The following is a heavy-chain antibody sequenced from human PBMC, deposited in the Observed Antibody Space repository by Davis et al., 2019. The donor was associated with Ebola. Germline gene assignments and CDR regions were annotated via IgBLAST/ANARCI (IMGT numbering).Heavy chain of an antibody. J-gene: IGHJ6*03. Sequence: ASVKVSCKASGYTFTGYYMHWVRQAPGQGLEWMGWINPNSGGTNYAQKFQGRVTITRDTSISPAYMELRSLRSDDTAVYYCARVVDANFWSGYRYYYYMDVWGKGTTVTVSS. CDR3: ARVVDANFWSGYRYYYYMDV. CDR1: GYTFTGYY. V-gene: IGHV1-2*02. CDR2: INPNSGGT. D-gene: IGHD3-3*01.